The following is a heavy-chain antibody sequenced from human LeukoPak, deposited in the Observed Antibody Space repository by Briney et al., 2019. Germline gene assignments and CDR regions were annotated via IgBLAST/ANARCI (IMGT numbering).Heavy chain of an antibody. CDR3: ARGKSRDGYNTRDYYGIDV. CDR2: IIPTFGIA. Sequence: SVKGSCKASGGTFSRYAISCVRQAPGHGLEWMGSIIPTFGIANYAQKFQDRVTITADKSTSTAYMESSSLRSENTAVYYCARGKSRDGYNTRDYYGIDVWGQGTTVTVSS. J-gene: IGHJ6*02. V-gene: IGHV1-69*04. CDR1: GGTFSRYA. D-gene: IGHD5-24*01.